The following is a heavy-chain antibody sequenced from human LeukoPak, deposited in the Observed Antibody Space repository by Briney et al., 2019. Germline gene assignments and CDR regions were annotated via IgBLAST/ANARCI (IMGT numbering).Heavy chain of an antibody. CDR3: ARAQGNDPWFDP. J-gene: IGHJ5*02. Sequence: SETLSLTCTVSGYSISSGYYWGWIRQPPGKGLEWIGSIYHSGSTYYNPSLKSRVTISVDTSKNQFSLKLSSVTAADTAVYYCARAQGNDPWFDPWGQGTLATVSS. D-gene: IGHD1-1*01. CDR2: IYHSGST. V-gene: IGHV4-38-2*02. CDR1: GYSISSGYY.